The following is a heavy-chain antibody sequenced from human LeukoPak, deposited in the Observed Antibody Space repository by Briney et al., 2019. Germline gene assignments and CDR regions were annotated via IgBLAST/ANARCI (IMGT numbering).Heavy chain of an antibody. V-gene: IGHV3-21*01. D-gene: IGHD3-10*01. J-gene: IGHJ4*02. CDR2: ISSSSSFI. CDR3: ARDRFGRYYFDY. CDR1: GFSFSNYN. Sequence: KTGGSLRLSCAASGFSFSNYNMTWVRQAPGKGLEWVASISSSSSFIYYADSVKGRFTISRDNAKNSLFLQMNSLRAEDTAVYYCARDRFGRYYFDYWGQGTLVTVSS.